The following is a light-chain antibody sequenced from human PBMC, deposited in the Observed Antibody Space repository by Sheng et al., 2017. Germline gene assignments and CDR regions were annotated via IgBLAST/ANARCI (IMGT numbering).Light chain of an antibody. J-gene: IGKJ1*01. CDR3: QKYNSAPRT. CDR2: AAS. Sequence: DIQMTQSPSTLSASVGDRVTITCRASQSISSWLAWYQQKPGKVPRLLIYAASTLQFGVPSRFSGRGSGTDFTLTISSLQPEDFATYYCQKYNSAPRTFGQGTKVEIK. CDR1: QSISSW. V-gene: IGKV1-27*01.